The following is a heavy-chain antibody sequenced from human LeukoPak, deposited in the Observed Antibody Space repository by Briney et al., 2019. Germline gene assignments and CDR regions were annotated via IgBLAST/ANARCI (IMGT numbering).Heavy chain of an antibody. D-gene: IGHD3-22*01. CDR1: GGSFSGYY. CDR3: ARGRQEVSMIVVVMTAVSYYLDV. Sequence: SETLSLTCAVYGGSFSGYYWSWIRQPPGKGLEWIGEINHSGRISYNPSLKSRLTISVDASKNQFSLNLRSLTAADTAVYYCARGRQEVSMIVVVMTAVSYYLDVWGKGTTVTVS. V-gene: IGHV4-34*01. J-gene: IGHJ6*03. CDR2: INHSGRI.